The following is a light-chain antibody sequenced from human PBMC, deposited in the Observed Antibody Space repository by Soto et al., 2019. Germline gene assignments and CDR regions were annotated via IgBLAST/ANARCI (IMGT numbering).Light chain of an antibody. CDR3: CSYTSSSTPYV. Sequence: QSALTQPASVSGSPGQSITISCTGTSSDLGGYNFVSWYQHHPGKAPKLMIYQVSNRPSGVSNRFSGSKSGNTASLTISGLQAEDEADYYCCSYTSSSTPYVFGTGTKLTVL. V-gene: IGLV2-14*01. CDR1: SSDLGGYNF. J-gene: IGLJ1*01. CDR2: QVS.